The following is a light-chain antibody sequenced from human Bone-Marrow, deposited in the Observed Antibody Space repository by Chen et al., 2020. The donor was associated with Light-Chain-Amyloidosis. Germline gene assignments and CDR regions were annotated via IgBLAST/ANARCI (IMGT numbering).Light chain of an antibody. Sequence: SYLLTQPSSVSVATGQMATIACGGNNIGSTSVHWYQQTPGQAPLLVVYDDSDRPSGIPERLSGSNSGNTATLTISRVEAGDEADYYCQVWDRSSDRPVFGGGTKLTVL. J-gene: IGLJ3*02. V-gene: IGLV3-21*02. CDR3: QVWDRSSDRPV. CDR2: DDS. CDR1: NIGSTS.